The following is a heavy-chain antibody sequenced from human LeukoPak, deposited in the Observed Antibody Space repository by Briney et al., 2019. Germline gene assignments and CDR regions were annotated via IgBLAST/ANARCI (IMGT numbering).Heavy chain of an antibody. J-gene: IGHJ4*02. Sequence: GGSLRLSCAASGFTFSSYTMSWVRQAPGKGLEWVSTITTSDGNTYYADSVKGRFTVSRDNSKNTLFLQMNSLRAEDTAVYFCAKVRTYLGGPFDYWGQGTLVTVSS. CDR2: ITTSDGNT. CDR1: GFTFSSYT. V-gene: IGHV3-23*01. D-gene: IGHD2-21*01. CDR3: AKVRTYLGGPFDY.